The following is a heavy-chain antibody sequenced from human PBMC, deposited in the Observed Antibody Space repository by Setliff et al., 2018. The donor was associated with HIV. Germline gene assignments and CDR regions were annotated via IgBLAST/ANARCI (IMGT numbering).Heavy chain of an antibody. CDR1: GGSINSGHYY. CDR3: ARDRYAGEIDY. Sequence: ASETLSLTCTVSGGSINSGHYYWSWIRHHPGKGLEWIGYIYYTGSTYSNPSLKSRVTLSIDTSKNQFSLKLSSVTAADTAVYYCARDRYAGEIDYWGQGTLVTVSS. J-gene: IGHJ4*02. CDR2: IYYTGST. D-gene: IGHD3-10*01. V-gene: IGHV4-31*03.